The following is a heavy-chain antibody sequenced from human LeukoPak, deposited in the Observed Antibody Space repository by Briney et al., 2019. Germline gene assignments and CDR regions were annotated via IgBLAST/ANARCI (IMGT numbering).Heavy chain of an antibody. Sequence: PSQTLSLTCAVSGGSISSGTYSWSWIRQPPGKGLEWIGYVYYSGTTYYNPSLKSRVTISVDTSKNQFSLKLSSVTAADTALYYCAKSRGSGSNMARGVNFDYWGQGTLVTVSS. CDR1: GGSISSGTYS. J-gene: IGHJ4*02. CDR3: AKSRGSGSNMARGVNFDY. CDR2: VYYSGTT. V-gene: IGHV4-30-4*07. D-gene: IGHD3-10*01.